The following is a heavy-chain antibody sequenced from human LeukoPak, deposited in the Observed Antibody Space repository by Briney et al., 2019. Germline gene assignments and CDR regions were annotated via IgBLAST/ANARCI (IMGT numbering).Heavy chain of an antibody. CDR1: GDSISSYF. J-gene: IGHJ5*02. D-gene: IGHD3-10*01. Sequence: PSETLSLTCSVSGDSISSYFWSWIRQPPGKGLEWIGYIFYSGSTNYSPSLKSRVTISVDTSKNQFSLKLSSVTAADTAMYYCARGGYYGSGNDFRFDPWGQGTLVTVSS. V-gene: IGHV4-59*01. CDR3: ARGGYYGSGNDFRFDP. CDR2: IFYSGST.